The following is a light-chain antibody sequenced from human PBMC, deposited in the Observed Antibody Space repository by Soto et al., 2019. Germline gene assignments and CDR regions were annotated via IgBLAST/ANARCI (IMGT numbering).Light chain of an antibody. CDR1: QTVDGNS. J-gene: IGKJ1*01. CDR2: DAF. CDR3: QQYNSYSPPT. Sequence: ENVLTQSPGRLSLSPGERATLSCRASQTVDGNSLAWYQQKPGQAPRLLMFDAFNRATGIPDRFSGSGSGTDFTLTISRLEPDDFALYYCQQYNSYSPPTFGQGTKVEIK. V-gene: IGKV3-20*01.